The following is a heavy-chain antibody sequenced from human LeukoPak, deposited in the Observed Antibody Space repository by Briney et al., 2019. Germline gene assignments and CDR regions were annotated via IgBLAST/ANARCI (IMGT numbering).Heavy chain of an antibody. V-gene: IGHV4-59*01. J-gene: IGHJ4*02. CDR3: ARRDLYGDFDY. Sequence: SETLSLTCTVSGGSISSYYWSWIRQPPGKGLEWIGHIYYSGSTNYNPSLKSRVPISVDTSKNQFSLKLSSVTAADTAVYYCARRDLYGDFDYWGQGTLVTVSS. CDR2: IYYSGST. D-gene: IGHD4-17*01. CDR1: GGSISSYY.